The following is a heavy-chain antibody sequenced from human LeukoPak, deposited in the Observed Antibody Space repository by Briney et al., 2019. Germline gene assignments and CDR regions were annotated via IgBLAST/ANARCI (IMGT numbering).Heavy chain of an antibody. CDR1: GVTFSSCS. CDR2: ISGSSSYI. J-gene: IGHJ3*02. Sequence: GGSLXLSCAASGVTFSSCSMNWVRQAPGKGVEWVSSISGSSSYIYYADSVKGRFTISRDNAKNTLYLQMNSLRAEDTAVYYCARDMAYCGGDCYGDAFDIWGQGTMVTVSS. V-gene: IGHV3-21*04. CDR3: ARDMAYCGGDCYGDAFDI. D-gene: IGHD2-21*02.